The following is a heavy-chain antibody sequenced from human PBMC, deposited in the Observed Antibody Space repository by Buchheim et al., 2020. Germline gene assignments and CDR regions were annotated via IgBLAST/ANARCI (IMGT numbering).Heavy chain of an antibody. CDR2: IYSGGST. CDR3: ARTGTSDDFWSGYSYLFDY. V-gene: IGHV3-66*01. CDR1: GFTVSSNY. Sequence: EVQLVESGGGLVQPGGSLRLSCAASGFTVSSNYMSWVRQAPGKGLEWVSVIYSGGSTYYADSVKGRFTFSRDNSKTTLYLQMNSLRAEDTAVYYCARTGTSDDFWSGYSYLFDYWGQGTL. D-gene: IGHD3-3*01. J-gene: IGHJ4*02.